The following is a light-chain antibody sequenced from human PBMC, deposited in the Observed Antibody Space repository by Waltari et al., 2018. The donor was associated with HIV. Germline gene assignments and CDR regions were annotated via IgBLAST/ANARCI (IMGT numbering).Light chain of an antibody. CDR1: NIGSNT. CDR3: QVWDSRSDHPV. CDR2: ADS. Sequence: SYVLTQPPSVSVAPGQTARITCGGNNIGSNTVHWYQQSPGQAPVVGVHADSDRPSGIPERCSGANSGNTDTLTISRVEAVDEADYYCQVWDSRSDHPVLGGGTRLTVL. V-gene: IGLV3-21*02. J-gene: IGLJ3*02.